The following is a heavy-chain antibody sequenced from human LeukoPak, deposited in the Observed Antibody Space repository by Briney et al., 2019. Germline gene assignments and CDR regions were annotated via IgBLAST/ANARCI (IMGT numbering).Heavy chain of an antibody. J-gene: IGHJ5*02. CDR2: ISSSSSYI. CDR3: ARDFDYDYVWGSYRPHWFDP. Sequence: GGSLRLSCAASGFTFSSYSMNWVRQAPGKGLEWVSSISSSSSYIYYADSVKGRFTISRDNAKNSPYLQMNSLRAEDTAVYYCARDFDYDYVWGSYRPHWFDPWGQGTLVTVSS. V-gene: IGHV3-21*01. CDR1: GFTFSSYS. D-gene: IGHD3-16*02.